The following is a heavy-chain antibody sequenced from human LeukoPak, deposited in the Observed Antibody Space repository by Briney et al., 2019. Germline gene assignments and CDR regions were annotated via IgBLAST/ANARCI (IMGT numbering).Heavy chain of an antibody. D-gene: IGHD3-10*01. CDR3: ARVVITMVRGVTPRGPTNYYYYYYGMDV. V-gene: IGHV4-34*01. CDR1: GGSFSGYY. J-gene: IGHJ6*04. Sequence: SETLSLTCAVYGGSFSGYYWSWIRQPPGKGLEWIGEINHSGSTNYNPSLKSRVTISVDTSKNQFSLKLSSVTAADTAVYYCARVVITMVRGVTPRGPTNYYYYYYGMDVWGKGTTVTVSS. CDR2: INHSGST.